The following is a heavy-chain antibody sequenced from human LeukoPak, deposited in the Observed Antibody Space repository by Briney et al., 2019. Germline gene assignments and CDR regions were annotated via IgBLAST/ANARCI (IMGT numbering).Heavy chain of an antibody. Sequence: PGASVKVSCKASGYTFTSYYMHWVRQAPGQGLEWMGIINPSGGSTSYAQKFPGRVTMTRATSTSTVYMELSSLRSEDTAVYYCARDHGLQDYYYYRDVWGKGTTVTVSS. D-gene: IGHD5-24*01. CDR3: ARDHGLQDYYYYRDV. CDR2: INPSGGST. J-gene: IGHJ6*03. CDR1: GYTFTSYY. V-gene: IGHV1-46*01.